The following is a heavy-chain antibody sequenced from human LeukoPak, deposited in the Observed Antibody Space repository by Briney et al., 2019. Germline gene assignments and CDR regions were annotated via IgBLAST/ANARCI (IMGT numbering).Heavy chain of an antibody. CDR1: GGSFSGYY. Sequence: KSSETLSLTCAVYGGSFSGYYWSWIRQPPGKGLEWIGEINHSGSTNYNPSLKSRVTISVDTSKNQFSLKLSSVTAADTAVYYCARRGIGRVTATKKEFDYWGQGTLVTVSS. V-gene: IGHV4-34*01. J-gene: IGHJ4*02. CDR2: INHSGST. D-gene: IGHD2-21*02. CDR3: ARRGIGRVTATKKEFDY.